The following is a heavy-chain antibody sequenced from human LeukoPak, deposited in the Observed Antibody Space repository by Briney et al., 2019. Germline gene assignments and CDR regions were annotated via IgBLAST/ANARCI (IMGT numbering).Heavy chain of an antibody. J-gene: IGHJ5*02. CDR3: ARGWFGELLSNWFDP. D-gene: IGHD3-10*01. V-gene: IGHV4-34*01. CDR1: GGSFSGYS. Sequence: SETLSLTCAVYGGSFSGYSWSWIRQPPRKGLRWIGEINHSGSTNYNPSLKSRVTISVDTSKNQFSLMLSSVTAADTAVYYCARGWFGELLSNWFDPWGQGTLVTVSS. CDR2: INHSGST.